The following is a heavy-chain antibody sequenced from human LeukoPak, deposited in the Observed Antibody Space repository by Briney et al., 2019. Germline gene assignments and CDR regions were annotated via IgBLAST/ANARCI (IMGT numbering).Heavy chain of an antibody. V-gene: IGHV4-34*01. CDR1: GVSFSGYY. CDR2: INHSGST. J-gene: IGHJ4*02. Sequence: SETLSLTCAVYGVSFSGYYWSWIRQPPGKGLEWIGEINHSGSTNYNPSLKSRVTISVDTSKNQFSLKLSSVTAADTAVYYCARGTYYDSSGYYRPRYYFDYWGQGTLSTVSS. D-gene: IGHD3-22*01. CDR3: ARGTYYDSSGYYRPRYYFDY.